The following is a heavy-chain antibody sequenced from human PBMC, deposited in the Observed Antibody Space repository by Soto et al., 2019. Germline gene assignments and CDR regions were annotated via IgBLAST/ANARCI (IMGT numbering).Heavy chain of an antibody. CDR2: LNPSGTTA. CDR1: GSTFITYY. Sequence: QVQLVQSGAEVKKPGASVRISCKTSGSTFITYYMHWVRQAPGQGLEWMGLLNPSGTTAHYAQNFQGRVTMSRDTSTSTVHMDLSSLRSEDTAVYYCARGREYSGHDHLDFWGQGTLVTVSS. CDR3: ARGREYSGHDHLDF. V-gene: IGHV1-46*03. D-gene: IGHD5-12*01. J-gene: IGHJ4*02.